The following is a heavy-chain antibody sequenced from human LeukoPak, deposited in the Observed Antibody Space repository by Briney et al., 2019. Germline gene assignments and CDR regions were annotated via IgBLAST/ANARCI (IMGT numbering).Heavy chain of an antibody. CDR3: ARDYYDSSGSINNWFDP. CDR2: INPNSGVT. V-gene: IGHV1-2*02. CDR1: VYTFTPYY. J-gene: IGHJ5*02. D-gene: IGHD3-22*01. Sequence: GASVSVSCTASVYTFTPYYMHWVRQAPGQGLEWMGWINPNSGVTNYAQKFQGRVTMTRDTSIRTAYMELSRLRSDHTAVYYCARDYYDSSGSINNWFDPWGQGTLVTVSS.